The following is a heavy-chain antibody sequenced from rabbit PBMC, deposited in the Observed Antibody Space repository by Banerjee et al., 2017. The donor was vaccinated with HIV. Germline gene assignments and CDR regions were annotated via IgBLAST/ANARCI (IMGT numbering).Heavy chain of an antibody. CDR3: ARGSGYAGYGAVDYFNF. J-gene: IGHJ4*01. Sequence: QEQLEESGGDLVKPGASLTLTCTASGFSFSSDYYVCWVRQAPGKGLEWIACIYTGSSGSTYYASWAKGRFTIAKTSSTTVILQMTSLTAADTATYFCARGSGYAGYGAVDYFNFWGQGTLVTVS. CDR1: GFSFSSDYY. D-gene: IGHD7-1*01. V-gene: IGHV1S45*01. CDR2: IYTGSSGST.